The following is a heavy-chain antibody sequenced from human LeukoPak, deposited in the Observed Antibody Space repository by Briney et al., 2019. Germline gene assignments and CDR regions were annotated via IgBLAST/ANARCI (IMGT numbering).Heavy chain of an antibody. CDR2: ISPDGGST. J-gene: IGHJ4*02. V-gene: IGHV3-64*01. CDR1: GITFRNPA. Sequence: GGSPRLSCAPPGITFRNPAVFWGRPAPPEGAGYVSAISPDGGSTFDANSVKGRFTVSRDNSKSTLYLHMGSLRADDMAVYYCAREKVTTGFFDSWGQGTLVTVSS. CDR3: AREKVTTGFFDS. D-gene: IGHD4-17*01.